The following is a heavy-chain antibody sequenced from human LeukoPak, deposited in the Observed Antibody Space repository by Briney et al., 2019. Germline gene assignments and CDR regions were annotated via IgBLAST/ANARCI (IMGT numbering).Heavy chain of an antibody. CDR2: ISSSGSTI. D-gene: IGHD3-3*01. CDR3: ANGPNYDFWSGYQPYFDY. CDR1: GFTFSDYY. J-gene: IGHJ4*02. V-gene: IGHV3-11*01. Sequence: GGSLRLSCAASGFTFSDYYMSWIRQAPGKGLEWVSYISSSGSTIYYADSVKGRFTISRDNAKNSLYLQMNSLRAEDTAVYYCANGPNYDFWSGYQPYFDYWGQGTLVTVSS.